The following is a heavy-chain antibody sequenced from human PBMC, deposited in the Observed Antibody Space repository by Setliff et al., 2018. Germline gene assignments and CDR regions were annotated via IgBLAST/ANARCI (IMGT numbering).Heavy chain of an antibody. J-gene: IGHJ6*03. D-gene: IGHD6-19*01. CDR2: IYYSGST. V-gene: IGHV4-30-4*08. CDR3: AREQWLDPPGYYYMDV. CDR1: GGSISSGDYY. Sequence: SETLSLTCTVSGGSISSGDYYWSWIRQPPGKGLEWIGYIYYSGSTYYNPSLKSRVSISIDTSKNQFSLKLNSVTAADMAVYYCAREQWLDPPGYYYMDVWAKGTTVTVSS.